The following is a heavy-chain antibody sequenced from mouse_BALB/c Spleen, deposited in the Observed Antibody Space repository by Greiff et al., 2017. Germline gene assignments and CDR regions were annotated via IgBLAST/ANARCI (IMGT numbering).Heavy chain of an antibody. CDR1: GFTFSSYG. CDR3: ARDRSYRYDEVAMDY. V-gene: IGHV5-6-3*01. CDR2: INSNGGST. J-gene: IGHJ4*01. D-gene: IGHD2-14*01. Sequence: EVQVVESGGGLVQPGGSLKLSCAASGFTFSSYGMSWVRQTPDKRLELVATINSNGGSTYYPDSVKGRFTISRDNAKNTLYLQMSSLKSEDTAMYYCARDRSYRYDEVAMDYWGQGTSVTVSS.